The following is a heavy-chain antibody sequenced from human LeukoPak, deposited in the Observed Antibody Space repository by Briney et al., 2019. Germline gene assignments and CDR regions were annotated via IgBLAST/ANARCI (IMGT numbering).Heavy chain of an antibody. J-gene: IGHJ4*02. CDR1: GFTLKEFW. Sequence: GGSLRLSCAPSGFTLKEFWMHWVRQVPGKGLMWVSRIHKDGLHTWYADSMKGRFTISRDNAENTVYLQLNSLRVEDTAVYYCARESEAAGTYYLDHWGQGNLVTVSS. V-gene: IGHV3-74*01. CDR3: ARESEAAGTYYLDH. CDR2: IHKDGLHT. D-gene: IGHD6-25*01.